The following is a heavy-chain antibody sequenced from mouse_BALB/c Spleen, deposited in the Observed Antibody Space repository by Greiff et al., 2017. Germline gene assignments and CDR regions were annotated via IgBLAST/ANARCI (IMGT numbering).Heavy chain of an antibody. CDR1: GFTFSSYA. V-gene: IGHV5-6-5*01. CDR2: ISSGGST. J-gene: IGHJ1*01. D-gene: IGHD1-1*01. CDR3: ARDYYGSSYDWYFDV. Sequence: EVQGVESGGGLVKPGGSLKLSCAASGFTFSSYAMSWVRQTPEKRLEWVASISSGGSTYYPDSVKGRFTISRDNARNILYLQMSSLRSEDTAMYYCARDYYGSSYDWYFDVWGAGTTVTVSS.